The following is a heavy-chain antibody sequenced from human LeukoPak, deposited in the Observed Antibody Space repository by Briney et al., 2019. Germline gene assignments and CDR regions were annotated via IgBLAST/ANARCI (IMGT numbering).Heavy chain of an antibody. V-gene: IGHV3-33*01. CDR3: AREDSITMIVVVITTGLDY. CDR1: GFTFSSYG. D-gene: IGHD3-22*01. J-gene: IGHJ4*02. Sequence: GRSLRLSCAASGFTFSSYGMHWVRQAPGKGLEWVAVIWYDGSNKYYADSVKGRFTISRDNSKNTLYLQMGSLRAEDTAVYYCAREDSITMIVVVITTGLDYWGQGTLVTVSS. CDR2: IWYDGSNK.